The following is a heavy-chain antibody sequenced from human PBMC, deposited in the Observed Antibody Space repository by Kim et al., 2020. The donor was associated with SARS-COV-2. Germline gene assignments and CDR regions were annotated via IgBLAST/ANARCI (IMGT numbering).Heavy chain of an antibody. CDR3: ARDLDSSSWSALNDY. J-gene: IGHJ4*02. V-gene: IGHV1-69*04. D-gene: IGHD6-13*01. Sequence: QKFQGRVTITAEKSTSTAYMELSSLRSEDTAVYYCARDLDSSSWSALNDYWGQGTLVTVSS.